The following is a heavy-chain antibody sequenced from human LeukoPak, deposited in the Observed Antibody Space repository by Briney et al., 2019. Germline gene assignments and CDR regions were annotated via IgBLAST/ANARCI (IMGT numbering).Heavy chain of an antibody. CDR3: ARHLSKARPGVMSHVDY. CDR1: GASISGSTDY. V-gene: IGHV4-39*01. J-gene: IGHJ4*02. D-gene: IGHD3-16*01. Sequence: SETLSLTCTVAGASISGSTDYWGWIRQSPGKGLEWIVSIYYTGSTYYNPSLKSRVTISVDPSKNQFTLKLSSVTAADTAVYYCARHLSKARPGVMSHVDYRGQGTLVSVSS. CDR2: IYYTGST.